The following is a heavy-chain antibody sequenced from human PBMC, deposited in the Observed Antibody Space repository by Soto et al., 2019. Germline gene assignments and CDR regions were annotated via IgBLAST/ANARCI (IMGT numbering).Heavy chain of an antibody. V-gene: IGHV4-39*01. CDR1: VDSIRISTY. D-gene: IGHD6-13*01. CDR2: IYSTGNT. CDR3: RRSSRYSTDV. J-gene: IGHJ6*02. Sequence: LSLTCTVSVDSIRISTYWGWIRQPPGKGLEWIGSIYSTGNTYYNPSLNSQVTISVDTSKNQFSLNVISVTAADTAVYYCRRSSRYSTDVWGQGTTVS.